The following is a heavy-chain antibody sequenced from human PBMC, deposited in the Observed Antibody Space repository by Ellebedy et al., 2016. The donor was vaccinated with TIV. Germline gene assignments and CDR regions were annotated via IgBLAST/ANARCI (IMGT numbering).Heavy chain of an antibody. D-gene: IGHD2-2*01. CDR2: ISYDGSNK. V-gene: IGHV3-30*03. CDR1: GFTFSSYG. J-gene: IGHJ4*02. Sequence: GESLKISCAASGFTFSSYGMRWVRQAPGKGLEWVAVISYDGSNKYSADSVKGRFTISRDNSKNTLYLQMNSLRAEDTAVYYCATYAAPYWGRGTLVTVSS. CDR3: ATYAAPY.